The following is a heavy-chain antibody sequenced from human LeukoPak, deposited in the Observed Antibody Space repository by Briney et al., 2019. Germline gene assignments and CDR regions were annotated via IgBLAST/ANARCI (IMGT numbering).Heavy chain of an antibody. D-gene: IGHD4-11*01. Sequence: GGSLSLSCAASGFTFSNFYMSWFRQAPGKGLEWLSYISGSGTNQHYADSVRGRFTISRDNAENSLSLQMDSLRAEDTAVYYCARPVSPNYFYYMDVWGKGTTVTVSS. J-gene: IGHJ6*03. CDR3: ARPVSPNYFYYMDV. CDR1: GFTFSNFY. CDR2: ISGSGTNQ. V-gene: IGHV3-11*01.